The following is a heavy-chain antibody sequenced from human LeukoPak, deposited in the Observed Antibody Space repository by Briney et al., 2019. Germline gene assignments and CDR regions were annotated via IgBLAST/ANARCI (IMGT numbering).Heavy chain of an antibody. V-gene: IGHV4-34*01. Sequence: PSETLSLTCAVYGGSFSGYYWSWIRQPPGKGLEWIGEINHSGSTNYNPSLKSRVTISVDTSKNQFSLKLSSVTAADTAVYYCARLFPPLPIAVAWNWFDPWGQGTLVTVSS. J-gene: IGHJ5*02. CDR3: ARLFPPLPIAVAWNWFDP. CDR1: GGSFSGYY. D-gene: IGHD6-19*01. CDR2: INHSGST.